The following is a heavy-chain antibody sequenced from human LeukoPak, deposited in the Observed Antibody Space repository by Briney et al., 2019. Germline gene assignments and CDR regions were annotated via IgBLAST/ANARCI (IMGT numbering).Heavy chain of an antibody. CDR1: GSTFTSYY. CDR2: INPIGGST. CDR3: ARGIWGVTNSPHFDF. Sequence: GASVKVSCKASGSTFTSYYMHWVRQAPGQGLEWMGIINPIGGSTSYAQKFQGRVTMTRDTSTSTVYMELSSLRSQDTAVYYCARGIWGVTNSPHFDFWGQGTLVTVSS. J-gene: IGHJ4*02. V-gene: IGHV1-46*03. D-gene: IGHD3-10*01.